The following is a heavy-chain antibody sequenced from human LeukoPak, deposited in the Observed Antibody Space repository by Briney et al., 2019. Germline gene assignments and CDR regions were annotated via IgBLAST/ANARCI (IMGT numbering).Heavy chain of an antibody. V-gene: IGHV3-30*18. CDR1: GFTFSSYG. CDR3: AKSFSMIVPDY. Sequence: GGSLRLSCAASGFTFSSYGMHWVRQAPGKGLEWVAVISYDGSNKYYADSVKGRFTISRDNSKNTLHLQMNSLRAEDTAVYYCAKSFSMIVPDYWGQGTLVTVPS. J-gene: IGHJ4*02. D-gene: IGHD3-22*01. CDR2: ISYDGSNK.